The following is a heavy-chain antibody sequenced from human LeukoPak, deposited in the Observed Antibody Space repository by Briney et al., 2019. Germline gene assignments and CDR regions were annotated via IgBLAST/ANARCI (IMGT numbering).Heavy chain of an antibody. CDR1: GGSFSGYY. V-gene: IGHV4-34*01. CDR2: INHSGST. Sequence: SETLSLTCAVYGGSFSGYYWSWIRQPPGKGLEWIGEINHSGSTNYNPSLKSRVTISVDTSKNQFSLKLSSVTAADTAVYYCARGRRFSGWLTAVFYYYMDVWGKGTTVTVSS. CDR3: ARGRRFSGWLTAVFYYYMDV. D-gene: IGHD6-19*01. J-gene: IGHJ6*03.